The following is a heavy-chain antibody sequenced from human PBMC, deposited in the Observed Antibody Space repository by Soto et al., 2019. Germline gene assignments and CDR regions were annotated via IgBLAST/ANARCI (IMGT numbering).Heavy chain of an antibody. D-gene: IGHD3-16*01. CDR1: GFTFTEYW. CDR2: IHADGTRT. Sequence: GGSLRLSCAASGFTFTEYWMHWVRQVPGKGLVWVSRIHADGTRTSYADSVKGRFTISRDNAKNTVYLQMNSLRAEDTAVFYCARGLKNYYGTDVWGQGTTVTVSS. CDR3: ARGLKNYYGTDV. J-gene: IGHJ6*02. V-gene: IGHV3-74*01.